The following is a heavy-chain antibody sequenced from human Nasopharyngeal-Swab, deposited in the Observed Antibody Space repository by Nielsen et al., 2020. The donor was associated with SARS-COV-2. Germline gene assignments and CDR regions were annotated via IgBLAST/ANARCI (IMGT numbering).Heavy chain of an antibody. CDR3: ASYRPSTGFAFHP. J-gene: IGHJ5*02. CDR2: IKPDGREK. V-gene: IGHV3-7*03. D-gene: IGHD3-9*01. CDR1: EFISNNYW. Sequence: GGSLRLSCAAPEFISNNYWMSWVRQTPGKGLEFVANIKPDGREKHSVDSVKGRFTISRDSAKNLMYLQMNNLRAEDTAVYYCASYRPSTGFAFHPRGLGTLVTVSS.